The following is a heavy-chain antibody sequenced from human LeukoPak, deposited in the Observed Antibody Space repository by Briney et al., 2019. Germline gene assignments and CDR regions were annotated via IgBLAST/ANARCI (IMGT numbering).Heavy chain of an antibody. CDR2: ISSSSSYI. D-gene: IGHD5/OR15-5a*01. CDR3: AKTLFYDDNNGQCIFDY. V-gene: IGHV3-21*04. Sequence: PGGSLRLSCAASGFTFSSYSMNWVRQAPGKGLEWVSSISSSSSYIYYADSVKGRFTISRDNSKNTLNLQMNSLRAEDTAVYYCAKTLFYDDNNGQCIFDYWGQGTLVTVSS. J-gene: IGHJ4*02. CDR1: GFTFSSYS.